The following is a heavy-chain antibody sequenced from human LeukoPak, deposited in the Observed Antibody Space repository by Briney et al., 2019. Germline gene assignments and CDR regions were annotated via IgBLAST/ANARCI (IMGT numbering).Heavy chain of an antibody. CDR2: IYYSGST. J-gene: IGHJ6*03. Sequence: SETLSLTCTVSGGSFNSYYWSWIRQPPGKGLEWIGYIYYSGSTNYNPSLKSRVTISVDTSENQFSLKLSSVIAADTAVYYCARTTEGYCSSASCFGFSYSYYMDVWGKGTTVTISS. V-gene: IGHV4-59*01. CDR3: ARTTEGYCSSASCFGFSYSYYMDV. CDR1: GGSFNSYY. D-gene: IGHD2-2*01.